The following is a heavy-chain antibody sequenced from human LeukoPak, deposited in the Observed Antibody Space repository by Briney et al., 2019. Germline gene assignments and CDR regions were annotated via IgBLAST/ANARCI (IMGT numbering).Heavy chain of an antibody. D-gene: IGHD4-17*01. CDR3: ARDLVTVTKGFDI. CDR2: ISYIGST. J-gene: IGHJ3*02. V-gene: IGHV4-59*11. Sequence: SEALSLTCAVSGDSFSSHYWTWIRQPPGKGLEWIGYISYIGSTNYNPSLKSRVTISIDTSKNQFSLKLSSVTAADTAVYYCARDLVTVTKGFDIWGQGTMVSVSS. CDR1: GDSFSSHY.